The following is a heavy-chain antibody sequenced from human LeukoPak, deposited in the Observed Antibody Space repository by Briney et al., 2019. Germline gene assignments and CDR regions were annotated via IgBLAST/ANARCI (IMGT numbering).Heavy chain of an antibody. Sequence: GGSLRLSCAASGFTFSGHGMHWVRQAPGKGLEWVAVITYDGTNTYYADSVKGRFTISRDNSRNTLYLQMNNLKTEDTALYYCANGRYASSPFGYWGQGTLVTVSS. CDR3: ANGRYASSPFGY. CDR2: ITYDGTNT. J-gene: IGHJ4*02. V-gene: IGHV3-30*18. D-gene: IGHD6-13*01. CDR1: GFTFSGHG.